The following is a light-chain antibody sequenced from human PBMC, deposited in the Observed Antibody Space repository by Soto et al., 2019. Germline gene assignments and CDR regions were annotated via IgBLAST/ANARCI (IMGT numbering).Light chain of an antibody. CDR3: LQHYNFPYT. J-gene: IGKJ2*01. Sequence: AIQMTQSPSSLSASMGDRVTITCRASQGIRNDLGWYQQRPGKAPKLLIYAASSLQSGVPSRFSGGGSGTDFTLTISSLQPEDFASYYCLQHYNFPYTFGQGTKLEIK. CDR2: AAS. CDR1: QGIRND. V-gene: IGKV1-6*01.